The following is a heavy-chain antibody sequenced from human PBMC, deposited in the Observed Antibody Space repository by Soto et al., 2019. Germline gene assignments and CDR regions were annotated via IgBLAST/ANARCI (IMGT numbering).Heavy chain of an antibody. Sequence: EVQLVESGGVVVQPGGSLRLSCAASGFTFDDYTMHWVRQAPGKGLEWVSLISWDGGSTYYADSVKGRFTISRDNSKNSLYLQMNSLRTEDTALYYCAKALRSFQESTRNPRSGPRPRNYYYYGMDVWGQGTTVTVSS. J-gene: IGHJ6*02. CDR3: AKALRSFQESTRNPRSGPRPRNYYYYGMDV. D-gene: IGHD2-2*01. CDR2: ISWDGGST. CDR1: GFTFDDYT. V-gene: IGHV3-43*01.